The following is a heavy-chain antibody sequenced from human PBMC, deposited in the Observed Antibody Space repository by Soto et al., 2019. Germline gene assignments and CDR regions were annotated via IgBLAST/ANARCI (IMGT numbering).Heavy chain of an antibody. Sequence: GSLRLSCAASGFTFSSYGMHWVRQAPGKGLEWVAVISYDGSNKYYADSVKGRFTISRDNSKNTLYLQMNSLRAEDTAVYYCAKDKTAYSSDPMYYFDYWGQGNLVTVSS. J-gene: IGHJ4*02. CDR3: AKDKTAYSSDPMYYFDY. CDR2: ISYDGSNK. D-gene: IGHD6-19*01. CDR1: GFTFSSYG. V-gene: IGHV3-30*18.